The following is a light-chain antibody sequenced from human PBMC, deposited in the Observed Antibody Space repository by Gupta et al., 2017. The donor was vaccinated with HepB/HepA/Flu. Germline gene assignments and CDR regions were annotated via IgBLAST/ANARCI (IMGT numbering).Light chain of an antibody. CDR3: CAYAGSGTYV. Sequence: QSALPQPASVSGSPGQSITISCTGTSSDIGSYNLVSWYQQYPGKAPKLMLYEVSKWPSGVSNRFSGSKFGNTASLTISGLQAEDESDYYCCAYAGSGTYVFGPGTKVTVL. CDR1: SSDIGSYNL. CDR2: EVS. J-gene: IGLJ1*01. V-gene: IGLV2-23*02.